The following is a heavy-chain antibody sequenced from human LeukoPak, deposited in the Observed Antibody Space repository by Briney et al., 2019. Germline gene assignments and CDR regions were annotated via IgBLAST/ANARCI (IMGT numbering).Heavy chain of an antibody. D-gene: IGHD3-9*01. Sequence: ASVKVSCKASGATFSSHAISWVRQAPGQGLEWMGGIIPIFGATNYAQKFQVRVTITAAESTSTAYMELSSLRSEDTGVYYCARVPITIPYGGMDGWGKGTTVTVCS. J-gene: IGHJ6*04. CDR3: ARVPITIPYGGMDG. CDR1: GATFSSHA. CDR2: IIPIFGAT. V-gene: IGHV1-69*13.